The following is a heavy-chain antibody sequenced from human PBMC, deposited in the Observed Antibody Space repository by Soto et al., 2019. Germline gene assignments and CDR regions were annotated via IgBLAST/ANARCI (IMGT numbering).Heavy chain of an antibody. D-gene: IGHD3-3*01. CDR3: SRHEFDDFWSVPRGP. V-gene: IGHV1-18*01. CDR2: ISAYNGNT. CDR1: GYTFTSYG. J-gene: IGHJ5*02. Sequence: GASVKVSCKASGYTFTSYGISWVRQAPGQGLEWMGWISAYNGNTNYAQKLQGRVTMTTDTSTSTAYMELRSLRSDDTAVYYCSRHEFDDFWSVPRGPWGQGTLVTVSS.